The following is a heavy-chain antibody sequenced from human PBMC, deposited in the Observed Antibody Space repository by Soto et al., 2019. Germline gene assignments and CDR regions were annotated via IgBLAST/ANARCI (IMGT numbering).Heavy chain of an antibody. CDR2: IFRSGNT. D-gene: IGHD4-17*01. CDR3: ARIGTVSLDF. CDR1: GGSISTGNW. Sequence: SETLSLTCTVSGGSISTGNWWTWVRQSPEKGLEWIGEIFRSGNTYYNPSFKSRVTISVDSSNNQFSLRLNSVTAADTAVYYCARIGTVSLDFWGPGTLVTVSS. J-gene: IGHJ4*02. V-gene: IGHV4-4*02.